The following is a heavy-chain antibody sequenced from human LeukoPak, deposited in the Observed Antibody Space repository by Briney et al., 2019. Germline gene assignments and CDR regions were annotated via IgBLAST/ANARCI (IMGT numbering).Heavy chain of an antibody. V-gene: IGHV3-7*03. CDR3: VSTATFDY. J-gene: IGHJ4*02. Sequence: GGSLRLSCAVSGFTFSNYWMSWVRQAPGKGLEWVANIKQDGSEGYYVGSVKGRFTISRDNAKNLLSLEMNSLRVEDTAIYYCVSTATFDYWGQGTLVTVSS. CDR2: IKQDGSEG. CDR1: GFTFSNYW. D-gene: IGHD5-12*01.